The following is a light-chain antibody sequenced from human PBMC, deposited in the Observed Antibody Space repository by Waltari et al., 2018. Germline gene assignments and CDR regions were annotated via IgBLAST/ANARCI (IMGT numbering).Light chain of an antibody. CDR3: QQYGSSVLYT. CDR2: GAS. CDR1: QSLTKRY. V-gene: IGKV3-20*01. Sequence: VLTPSPGTLSLSPGERAPLSCRASQSLTKRYLSWYQQKPGQAPRLLIYGASSRAAGIPDRFSGSGSVTDFTLTISRLEPEDFAVYYCQQYGSSVLYTFGQGTKLEIK. J-gene: IGKJ2*01.